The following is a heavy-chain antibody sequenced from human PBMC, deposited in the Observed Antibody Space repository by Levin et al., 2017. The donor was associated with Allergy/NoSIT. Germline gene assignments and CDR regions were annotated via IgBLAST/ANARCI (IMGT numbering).Heavy chain of an antibody. J-gene: IGHJ4*02. CDR1: GFTFSSYS. Sequence: GESLKISCAASGFTFSSYSMNWVRQAPGKGLEWVSSISSSSSYIYYADSVKGRFTISRDNAKNSLYLQMNSLRAEDTAVYYCARDHNDYDGDYFDYWGQGTLVTVSS. CDR3: ARDHNDYDGDYFDY. V-gene: IGHV3-21*01. D-gene: IGHD4-17*01. CDR2: ISSSSSYI.